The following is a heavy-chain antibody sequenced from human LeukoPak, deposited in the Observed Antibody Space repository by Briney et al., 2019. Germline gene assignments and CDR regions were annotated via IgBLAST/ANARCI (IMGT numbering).Heavy chain of an antibody. D-gene: IGHD2-15*01. J-gene: IGHJ3*01. CDR3: ARRIGETDVFDF. V-gene: IGHV4-59*08. CDR2: IYCSGST. CDR1: GGSLSRYY. Sequence: SETLSLTCTVSGGSLSRYYWTWIRQPPGKGLEWIAYIYCSGSTNYNSSLKSRVTISVDTSKNQFSLSLNSVTAADTAMYYCARRIGETDVFDFWGQGTMVTVSS.